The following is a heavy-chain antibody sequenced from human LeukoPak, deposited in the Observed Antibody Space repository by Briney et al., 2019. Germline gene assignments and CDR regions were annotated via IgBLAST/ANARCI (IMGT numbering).Heavy chain of an antibody. CDR1: GFTFSSYT. D-gene: IGHD4-23*01. V-gene: IGHV3-21*01. CDR2: ITSSSSSI. J-gene: IGHJ6*03. CDR3: ARDPRLVRTYSDYYYMDV. Sequence: GGSLRLSCEASGFTFSSYTMNWVRQTPGEGLEWVSSITSSSSSIYYADSVKGRITISRDNARNSLYLQMNSLRAEDTAVYYCARDPRLVRTYSDYYYMDVWGKGTTVTVSS.